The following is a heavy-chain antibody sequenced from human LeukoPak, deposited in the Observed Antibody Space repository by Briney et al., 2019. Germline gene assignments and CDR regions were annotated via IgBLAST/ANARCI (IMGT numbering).Heavy chain of an antibody. V-gene: IGHV5-51*01. Sequence: GESLKISCQGSGYTFSGHWIAWVRQMPGKGLEWMGIIYPGDSDTRYGPSFQGQVTISADKSISTAYLQWDTLKASDTAFYYCARLTGTYTPFYFDYWGQGTLVAVSS. CDR1: GYTFSGHW. CDR2: IYPGDSDT. D-gene: IGHD7-27*01. CDR3: ARLTGTYTPFYFDY. J-gene: IGHJ4*02.